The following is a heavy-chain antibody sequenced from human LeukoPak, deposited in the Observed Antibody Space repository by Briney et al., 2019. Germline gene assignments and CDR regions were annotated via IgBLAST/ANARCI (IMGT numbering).Heavy chain of an antibody. J-gene: IGHJ4*02. CDR2: ITGSYSHI. D-gene: IGHD3-3*01. CDR3: ARDLGNFWSGYYNPRIDY. V-gene: IGHV3-21*01. CDR1: GFIFSTYS. Sequence: GGSLRLSCAASGFIFSTYSMNWVRQAPGKGLEWVSSITGSYSHIYYADSVKGRFTISRDNAKNSLYLQMNSLRAEDTAVYYCARDLGNFWSGYYNPRIDYWGQGTLVTVSS.